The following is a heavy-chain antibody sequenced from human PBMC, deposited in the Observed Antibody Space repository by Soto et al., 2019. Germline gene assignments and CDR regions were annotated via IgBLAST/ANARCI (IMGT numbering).Heavy chain of an antibody. CDR1: GYRFTRNW. D-gene: IGHD5-12*01. CDR2: IYPGDSVI. Sequence: GESLKISCQVSGYRFTRNWIAWVRQVPGKGLEWMGIIYPGDSVIHYSPAFQGQVIISADRSNSTAYLQWSSLQASDTAMYYCAGPDQEALSGYHYYYYGMDVSGQGTAVTVSS. V-gene: IGHV5-51*01. J-gene: IGHJ6*02. CDR3: AGPDQEALSGYHYYYYGMDV.